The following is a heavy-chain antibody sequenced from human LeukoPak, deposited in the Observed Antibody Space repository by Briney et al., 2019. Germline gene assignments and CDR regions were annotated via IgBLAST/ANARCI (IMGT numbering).Heavy chain of an antibody. CDR3: ARDGRPSGYDYDYYYYMDV. Sequence: GGSLRLSCAASGFTFSSYSMNWVRQAPGKGLEWVSSISSSSSYIYYADSVKGRFTISRDNARNSLYLQMNSLRAEDTAVYYCARDGRPSGYDYDYYYYMDVWGKGTTVTVSS. V-gene: IGHV3-21*01. CDR2: ISSSSSYI. CDR1: GFTFSSYS. J-gene: IGHJ6*03. D-gene: IGHD5-12*01.